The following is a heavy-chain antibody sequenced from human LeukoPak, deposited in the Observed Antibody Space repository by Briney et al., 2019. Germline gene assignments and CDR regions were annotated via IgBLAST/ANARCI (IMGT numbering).Heavy chain of an antibody. J-gene: IGHJ4*02. Sequence: GGSLRLSCAASGFNVSNNHMSWVRQAPGKGLEWVSVIYRGGSTYYADSVKGRFIMSRDNSKNTVYLQMDSLRAEDTAVYYCARDRGAAAGNWGQGTLVTVSS. CDR3: ARDRGAAAGN. CDR2: IYRGGST. CDR1: GFNVSNNH. D-gene: IGHD6-13*01. V-gene: IGHV3-53*01.